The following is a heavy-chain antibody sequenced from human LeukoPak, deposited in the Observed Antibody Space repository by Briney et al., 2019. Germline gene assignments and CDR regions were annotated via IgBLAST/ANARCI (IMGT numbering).Heavy chain of an antibody. J-gene: IGHJ4*02. Sequence: SVKVSCKASGGTFSSYAISWVRQAPGQGLEWMGRIIPILGIANYAQKFQGRVTITADKSTSTAYMELSSLRSEDTAVYCCARDIGGSGIVGYWGQGTLVTVSS. CDR1: GGTFSSYA. CDR3: ARDIGGSGIVGY. CDR2: IIPILGIA. D-gene: IGHD3-10*01. V-gene: IGHV1-69*04.